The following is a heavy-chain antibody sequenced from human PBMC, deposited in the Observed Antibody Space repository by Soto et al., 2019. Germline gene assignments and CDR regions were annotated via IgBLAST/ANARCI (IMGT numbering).Heavy chain of an antibody. Sequence: QLQLQESGPGLVKPSETLSLTCTVSGDYVTISDYYWGWIRQPPGKGLEWIGSIHYSGSTYYNPSLKGRVTISGDTSKKQFSLKLTSVTAADAAVYYCAAHDSGGYYAEYWGQGTLVTVSA. D-gene: IGHD3-22*01. CDR1: GDYVTISDYY. J-gene: IGHJ4*02. CDR2: IHYSGST. CDR3: AAHDSGGYYAEY. V-gene: IGHV4-39*01.